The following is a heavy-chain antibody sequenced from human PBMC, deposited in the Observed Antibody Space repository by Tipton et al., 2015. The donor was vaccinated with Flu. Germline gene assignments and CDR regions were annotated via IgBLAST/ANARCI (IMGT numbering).Heavy chain of an antibody. D-gene: IGHD3-9*01. CDR2: ISGSGGST. CDR3: AKDARRYFDWLDYQDLVY. J-gene: IGHJ4*02. V-gene: IGHV3-23*01. Sequence: GSLRLSCAASGFTFSSYAMSWVRQAPGKGLEWVSAISGSGGSTYYADSVKGRFTISRDNSKNTLYLQMNSLRAEDTAVNYCAKDARRYFDWLDYQDLVYWGQGTLVTASS. CDR1: GFTFSSYA.